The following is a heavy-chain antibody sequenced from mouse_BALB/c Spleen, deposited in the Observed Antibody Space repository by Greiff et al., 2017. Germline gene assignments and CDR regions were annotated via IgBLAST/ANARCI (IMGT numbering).Heavy chain of an antibody. CDR1: GYTFTSYW. Sequence: VQLKQPGAELVKPGASVKLSCKASGYTFTSYWMHWVKQRPGQGLEWIGEINPSNGRTNYNEKFKSKATLTVDKSSSTAYMQLSSLTSEDSAVYYCTRSQQLSWFAYWGQGTLVTVSA. V-gene: IGHV1S81*02. D-gene: IGHD3-1*01. CDR3: TRSQQLSWFAY. CDR2: INPSNGRT. J-gene: IGHJ3*01.